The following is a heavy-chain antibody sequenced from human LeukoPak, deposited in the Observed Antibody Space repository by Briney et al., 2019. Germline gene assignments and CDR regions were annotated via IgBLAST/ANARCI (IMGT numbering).Heavy chain of an antibody. V-gene: IGHV3-23*01. D-gene: IGHD1-26*01. CDR3: AKARLRQVGAPPYFDY. Sequence: PGGSLRLSCAASGFSFSSYAMSWVRQAPGKGLEWVSAISGSGGSTYYTDSVKGRFTISRDNSKNTLYLQMNSLRAEDTAVYYCAKARLRQVGAPPYFDYWGQGTLVTVSS. CDR1: GFSFSSYA. CDR2: ISGSGGST. J-gene: IGHJ4*02.